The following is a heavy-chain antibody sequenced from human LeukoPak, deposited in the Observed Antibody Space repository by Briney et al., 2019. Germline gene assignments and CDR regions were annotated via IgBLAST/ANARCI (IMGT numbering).Heavy chain of an antibody. Sequence: EASVKVSCKTSGYTFTDSYIHWVRQAPGQGLEWMGRINPNSGDPNYPQKFQGRVTMTRDTSISTAYMELSRLRSDDTAVYYCAREGDYDILTGLFDYWGQGTLVTVSS. CDR2: INPNSGDP. CDR1: GYTFTDSY. D-gene: IGHD3-9*01. CDR3: AREGDYDILTGLFDY. V-gene: IGHV1-2*06. J-gene: IGHJ4*02.